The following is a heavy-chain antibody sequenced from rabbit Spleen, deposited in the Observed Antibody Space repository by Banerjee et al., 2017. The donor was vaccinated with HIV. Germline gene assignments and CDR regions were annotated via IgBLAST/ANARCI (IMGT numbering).Heavy chain of an antibody. CDR2: IYAGSSNST. D-gene: IGHD6-1*01. J-gene: IGHJ4*01. CDR3: ATTYGADYGYRYFSL. V-gene: IGHV1S40*01. Sequence: QSLEESGGDLVKPGASLTLTCTASRFSFSSSYWICWVRQAPGKGLEWIACIYAGSSNSTYYATWAKGRFTISKTSSTTVTLQMTSLTAADTATYFCATTYGADYGYRYFSLWGQGTLVTVS. CDR1: RFSFSSSYW.